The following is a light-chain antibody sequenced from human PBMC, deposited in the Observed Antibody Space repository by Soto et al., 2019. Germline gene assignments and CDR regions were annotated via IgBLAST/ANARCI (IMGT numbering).Light chain of an antibody. CDR3: MQALQTPPWT. Sequence: DIVMTQSPLSLPVTPGEPASISCRSSQSLLHSNGYNYLDWYLQKPGQSPQLLIYLGSNLASGVPDRFSGSVSGTDFTLKISRVEAEDVGVYYGMQALQTPPWTFGQGTKVEIK. J-gene: IGKJ1*01. V-gene: IGKV2-28*01. CDR1: QSLLHSNGYNY. CDR2: LGS.